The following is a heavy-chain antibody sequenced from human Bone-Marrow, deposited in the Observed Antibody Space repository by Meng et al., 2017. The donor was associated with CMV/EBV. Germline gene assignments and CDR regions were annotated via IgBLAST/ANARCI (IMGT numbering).Heavy chain of an antibody. V-gene: IGHV1-2*02. Sequence: ASVKVSCKASGYTFIGYYIHWVRQAPGQGLEWMGWINPNSGGTNYAQKFQGRVTMTRDTSISTAYMELSRLRSDDTAVYYCARDLWELLPTDGMDVWGQGTTVTVSS. D-gene: IGHD1-26*01. J-gene: IGHJ6*02. CDR3: ARDLWELLPTDGMDV. CDR1: GYTFIGYY. CDR2: INPNSGGT.